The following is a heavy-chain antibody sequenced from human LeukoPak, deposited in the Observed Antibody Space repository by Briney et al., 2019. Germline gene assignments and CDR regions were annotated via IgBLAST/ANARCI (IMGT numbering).Heavy chain of an antibody. CDR1: GFTFSSYG. J-gene: IGHJ4*02. CDR3: AKDSGSSSWYMLDY. D-gene: IGHD6-13*01. CDR2: ISYDGSNK. V-gene: IGHV3-30*18. Sequence: GRSLRLSCAASGFTFSSYGMHWVRQAPGKGLEWEAVISYDGSNKYYADSVKGRFTISRDNSKNTLYLQMNSLRAEDTAVYYCAKDSGSSSWYMLDYWGQGTLVTVSS.